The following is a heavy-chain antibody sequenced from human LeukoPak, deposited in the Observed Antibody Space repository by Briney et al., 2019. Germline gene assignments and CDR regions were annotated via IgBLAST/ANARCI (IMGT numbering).Heavy chain of an antibody. CDR2: ISYHSGSI. V-gene: IGHV3-9*01. CDR1: GFTFSSYS. D-gene: IGHD6-13*01. Sequence: PGGSLRLSCAASGFTFSSYSMNWVRQSPGKGLEWLCSISYHSGSIGYLESVKGRFSISRDNAKNSLFLDMNNLRPEDTALYFCAKAGVTPRGNLIAAGQLEKWGQGTLVTVSS. J-gene: IGHJ4*02. CDR3: AKAGVTPRGNLIAAGQLEK.